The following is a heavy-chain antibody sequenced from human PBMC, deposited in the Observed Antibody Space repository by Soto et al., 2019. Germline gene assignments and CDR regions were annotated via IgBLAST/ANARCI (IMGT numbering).Heavy chain of an antibody. CDR3: ERRSRYDVGVYGMDV. V-gene: IGHV5-51*01. D-gene: IGHD1-20*01. CDR2: IYPGDSDT. Sequence: HGESLKISCKGSGYSFTSYWIGWVRQMPGKGLEWMGIIYPGDSDTRYSPSFQGQVTISADKSISTAYLQWSSLKASDTAMYYCERRSRYDVGVYGMDVWGQGTTVTVS. J-gene: IGHJ6*02. CDR1: GYSFTSYW.